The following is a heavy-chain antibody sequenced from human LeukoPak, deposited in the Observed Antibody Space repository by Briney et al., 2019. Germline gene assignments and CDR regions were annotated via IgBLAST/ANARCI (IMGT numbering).Heavy chain of an antibody. CDR2: IHYSGST. V-gene: IGHV4-39*02. Sequence: SGTLSLTCTVSGGSISSSNYYWGWIRQPPGKGLVYIGSIHYSGSTYYNPSLKSRVTISVDTSENQFSLKLNSVTAADTAVYYCARGSPYHSWGQGTLVTVSS. CDR3: ARGSPYHS. J-gene: IGHJ4*02. CDR1: GGSISSSNYY. D-gene: IGHD6-19*01.